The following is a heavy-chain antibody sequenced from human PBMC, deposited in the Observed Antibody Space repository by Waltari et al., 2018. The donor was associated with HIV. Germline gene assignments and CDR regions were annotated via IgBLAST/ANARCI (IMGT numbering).Heavy chain of an antibody. CDR2: TSHRSEWRF. Sequence: QVRLLQSGPGPLQTSQTLPLSCDISGHSLPLHTAAWNWVRWSPSRGLEWLGKTSHRSEWRFDYAKFLKSRLSISVDISKNQFSLHLTSVIPGDSATYFCVRDSFGFDVWGQGSLVTV. CDR1: GHSLPLHTAA. V-gene: IGHV6-1*01. CDR3: VRDSFGFDV. D-gene: IGHD3-10*01. J-gene: IGHJ5*02.